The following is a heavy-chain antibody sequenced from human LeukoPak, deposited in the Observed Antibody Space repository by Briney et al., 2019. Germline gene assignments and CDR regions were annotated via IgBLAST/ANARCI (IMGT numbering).Heavy chain of an antibody. J-gene: IGHJ4*02. CDR1: GYTFTSYW. CDR2: IYPGDSVT. V-gene: IGHV5-51*01. D-gene: IGHD5-24*01. Sequence: KPGESLKISCKGTGYTFTSYWIGWVRQMPGKGLEWMGIIYPGDSVTRYSPSFQGQVTISADKSISTAYLQWSSLKASDTAMYYCARRGEGYNLNFDYWGQGTLVTVSS. CDR3: ARRGEGYNLNFDY.